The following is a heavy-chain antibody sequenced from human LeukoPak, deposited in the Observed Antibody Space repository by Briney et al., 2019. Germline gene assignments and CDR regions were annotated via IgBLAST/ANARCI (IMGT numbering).Heavy chain of an antibody. D-gene: IGHD6-13*01. CDR3: TKVRSGSSSWALRVFDY. Sequence: GGSLRLSCAVSGFSFSSEAMGWVRQLPGGGLEWVSTISPAGGTTYYAESIKGRFTISRDNSKSTLYLQMNSLRVDDTAVYYCTKVRSGSSSWALRVFDYWGQGALVTVSS. CDR1: GFSFSSEA. CDR2: ISPAGGTT. V-gene: IGHV3-23*01. J-gene: IGHJ4*02.